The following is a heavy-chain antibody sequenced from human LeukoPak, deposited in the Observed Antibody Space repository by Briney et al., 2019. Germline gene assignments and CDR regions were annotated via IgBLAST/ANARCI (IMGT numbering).Heavy chain of an antibody. Sequence: GGSLRLSCAASGFSFSTYWMHWVRQAPGKGLEWVSAISGGGGSAYYADSVKGRFTISRDNSKNTLYLQMNSLRAEDTAVYYCAKREGANYYDTKPVNFDYWGQGTLVTVSS. CDR1: GFSFSTYW. V-gene: IGHV3-23*01. CDR2: ISGGGGSA. D-gene: IGHD3-22*01. CDR3: AKREGANYYDTKPVNFDY. J-gene: IGHJ4*02.